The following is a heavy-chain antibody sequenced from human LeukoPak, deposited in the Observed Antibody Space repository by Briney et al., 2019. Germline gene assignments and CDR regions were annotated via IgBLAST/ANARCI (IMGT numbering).Heavy chain of an antibody. J-gene: IGHJ4*02. CDR2: VTWESANI. V-gene: IGHV3-9*01. Sequence: GGSLRLSCAASGFTFDDYAMHWVRRAPGKGLEWVSGVTWESANIGYADSVKGRFTISRDNAKNSLHLQMNTLRAEDTAVYYCARERDGRFFDYWGQGTLVTVSS. CDR1: GFTFDDYA. CDR3: ARERDGRFFDY. D-gene: IGHD5-24*01.